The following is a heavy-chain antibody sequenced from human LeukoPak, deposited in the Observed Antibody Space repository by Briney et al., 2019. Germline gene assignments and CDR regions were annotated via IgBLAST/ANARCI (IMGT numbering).Heavy chain of an antibody. Sequence: GASVKVSCKASGYTFTSYGISWVRQAPGQGLEWMGWISAYNGNTNYAQKLQGRVTMTTDTSTSTAYMELRSLRSDDTAVYYCARDPGGGLELPDHDAFDIWGQGTMVTVSS. V-gene: IGHV1-18*01. D-gene: IGHD1-7*01. CDR1: GYTFTSYG. J-gene: IGHJ3*02. CDR3: ARDPGGGLELPDHDAFDI. CDR2: ISAYNGNT.